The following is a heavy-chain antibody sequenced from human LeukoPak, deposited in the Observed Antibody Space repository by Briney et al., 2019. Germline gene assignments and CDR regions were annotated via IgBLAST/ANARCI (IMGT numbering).Heavy chain of an antibody. Sequence: GASVKVSCKVSGYTLTELSMHWVRQAPGKGLEWMGGFDPEDGETIYAQKFQGRVTMTEDTSTDTAYMELSSLRSEDTAVHYCATDGIAVAGTYNYYYYGMDVWGQGTTVTVSS. D-gene: IGHD6-19*01. CDR1: GYTLTELS. CDR3: ATDGIAVAGTYNYYYYGMDV. J-gene: IGHJ6*02. V-gene: IGHV1-24*01. CDR2: FDPEDGET.